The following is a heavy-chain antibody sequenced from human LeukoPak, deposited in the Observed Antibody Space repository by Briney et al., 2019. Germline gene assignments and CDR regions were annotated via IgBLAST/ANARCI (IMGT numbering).Heavy chain of an antibody. V-gene: IGHV1-18*01. Sequence: ASVRVSCKTSGYTFTNSGLNWVRQAPGQGLEWMGWISAYNGITNCAQKLQGRVTMTTDTSTSTAYMELRSLRSDDTAVYYCARGNCGGDCYAFDIWGQGTMVTVSS. CDR2: ISAYNGIT. CDR1: GYTFTNSG. CDR3: ARGNCGGDCYAFDI. D-gene: IGHD2-21*02. J-gene: IGHJ3*02.